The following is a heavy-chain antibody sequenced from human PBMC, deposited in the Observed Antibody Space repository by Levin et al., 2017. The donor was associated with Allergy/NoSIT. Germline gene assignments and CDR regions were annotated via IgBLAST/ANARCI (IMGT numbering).Heavy chain of an antibody. CDR3: AREFLLGSNYSPVDY. CDR1: GGSISSSSYY. V-gene: IGHV4-39*02. J-gene: IGHJ4*02. Sequence: PSETLSLTCTVSGGSISSSSYYWGWIRQPPGKGLEWIGSIYYSGSTYYNPSLKSRVTISVDTSKNQFSLKLSSVTAADTAVYYCAREFLLGSNYSPVDYWGQGTLVTVSS. CDR2: IYYSGST. D-gene: IGHD4-11*01.